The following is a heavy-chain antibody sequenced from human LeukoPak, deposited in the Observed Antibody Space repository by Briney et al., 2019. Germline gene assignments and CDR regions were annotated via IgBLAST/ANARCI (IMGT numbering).Heavy chain of an antibody. V-gene: IGHV3-23*01. CDR2: ITGSRGPT. D-gene: IGHD2/OR15-2a*01. Sequence: PGGSLRLSCAASGFTFNSYGMHWVRQAPGKGLEWVSAITGSRGPTYYADSVKGRFTISRDNSKNTLYLQMNRLRAEDTAVYYCTKDAYLGSNWLDPWGQGTLVTVSS. J-gene: IGHJ5*02. CDR1: GFTFNSYG. CDR3: TKDAYLGSNWLDP.